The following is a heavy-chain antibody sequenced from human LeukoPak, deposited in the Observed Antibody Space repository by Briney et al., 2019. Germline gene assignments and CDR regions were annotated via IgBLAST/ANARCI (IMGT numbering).Heavy chain of an antibody. CDR3: ARRTLGGVIKY. V-gene: IGHV4-39*01. CDR2: IYYSGNT. Sequence: KASETLSLTCTVSGVSISSSNSYWGWIRQPPGKGLEWIGSIYYSGNTYYNASLKSQVSISIDTSKNQFSLKLSSVTAADTAVYYCARRTLGGVIKYWGQGTLVTVSS. J-gene: IGHJ4*02. CDR1: GVSISSSNSY. D-gene: IGHD3-16*02.